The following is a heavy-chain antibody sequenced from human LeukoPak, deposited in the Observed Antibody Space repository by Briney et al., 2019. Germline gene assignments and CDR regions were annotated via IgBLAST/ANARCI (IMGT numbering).Heavy chain of an antibody. CDR3: AKGRRVFDY. CDR2: ISGSGGST. CDR1: KFTFSSFS. V-gene: IGHV3-23*01. J-gene: IGHJ4*02. Sequence: PGESLRLSCAASKFTFSSFSMSWVRQAPGKGLEWVSAISGSGGSTYYADSVKGRFTISRDNSKNTLYLQMNSLRAEDTAVYYCAKGRRVFDYWGQGTLVTVSS.